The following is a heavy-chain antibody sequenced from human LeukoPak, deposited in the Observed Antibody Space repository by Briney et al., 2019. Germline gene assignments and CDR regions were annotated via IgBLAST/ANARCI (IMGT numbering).Heavy chain of an antibody. J-gene: IGHJ4*02. CDR3: ARDRWEDEYGDYAY. D-gene: IGHD4-17*01. Sequence: GGSLRLSRAVSGFTFSSYSMNWVRQAPGKGLEWVSSISSSSSYIYSADSVKGRLTISRDNAKSSLYLQMNSLRVEDTAVYYCARDRWEDEYGDYAYWGQGTLVTVSS. V-gene: IGHV3-21*01. CDR2: ISSSSSYI. CDR1: GFTFSSYS.